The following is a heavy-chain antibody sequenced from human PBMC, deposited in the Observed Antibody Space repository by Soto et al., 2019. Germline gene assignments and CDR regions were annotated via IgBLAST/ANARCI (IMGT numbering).Heavy chain of an antibody. CDR3: AKTYYYDSTGYYRHFDY. J-gene: IGHJ4*02. V-gene: IGHV3-23*01. CDR2: IGASGSST. Sequence: PGGSLRLSCAASGFTFGSYAMSWVRQTPGKGLEWVSLIGASGSSTQYADSVKGRFTISRDNFRTTLYLQMNSLRAEDTAVYYCAKTYYYDSTGYYRHFDYWGQGTQVTVPS. CDR1: GFTFGSYA. D-gene: IGHD3-22*01.